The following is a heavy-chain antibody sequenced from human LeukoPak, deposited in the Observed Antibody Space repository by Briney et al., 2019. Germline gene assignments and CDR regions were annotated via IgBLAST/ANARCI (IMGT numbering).Heavy chain of an antibody. CDR2: ISNDGSKK. D-gene: IGHD5-18*01. Sequence: GGSLRLSCAASGFTFSSYGVHWVRQAPGKGLDWVAVISNDGSKKYYADSVKGRFTISRDNSKNTLSLQVSSLRTEDTAVYYCAKDRYSYAFEYSDSWGQGTLVTVSS. CDR1: GFTFSSYG. J-gene: IGHJ4*02. V-gene: IGHV3-30*18. CDR3: AKDRYSYAFEYSDS.